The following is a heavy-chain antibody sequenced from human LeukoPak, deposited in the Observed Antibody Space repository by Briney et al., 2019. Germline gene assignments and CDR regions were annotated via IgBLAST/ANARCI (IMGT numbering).Heavy chain of an antibody. D-gene: IGHD3-16*02. CDR1: GYTFTGYY. Sequence: GASVKVSCKASGYTFTGYYMHWVRQAPGQGLEWMGWINPNSGGTNYAQKFQGRVTVTRDTSISTAYMELSRLRSDDTAVYYCASGGDYDYVWGSYRPLDYWGQGTLVTVSS. V-gene: IGHV1-2*02. J-gene: IGHJ4*02. CDR3: ASGGDYDYVWGSYRPLDY. CDR2: INPNSGGT.